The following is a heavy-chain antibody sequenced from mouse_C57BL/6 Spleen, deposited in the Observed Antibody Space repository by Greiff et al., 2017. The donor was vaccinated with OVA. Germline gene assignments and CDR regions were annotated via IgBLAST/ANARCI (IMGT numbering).Heavy chain of an antibody. CDR2: IDPENGDT. V-gene: IGHV14-4*01. CDR1: GFNIKDDY. Sequence: LVESGAELVRPGASVKLSCTASGFNIKDDYMHWVKQRPEQGLEWIGWIDPENGDTEYASKFQGKATITADTSSNTAYLQLSSLTSEDTAVYYCTTWGTAYWGQGTLVTVSA. CDR3: TTWGTAY. J-gene: IGHJ3*01.